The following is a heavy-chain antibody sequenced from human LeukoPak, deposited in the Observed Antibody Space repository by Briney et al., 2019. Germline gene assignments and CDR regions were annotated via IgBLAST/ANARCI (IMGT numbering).Heavy chain of an antibody. Sequence: GRSLTLSCAASGFTFSSYWTHWVRQAQGKGLVWVSRINSDGSSTSYADSVKGRFTISRDNAKNTLYLRMNSLRAEGTAVYYCARAPEWAPPLDYWGQGTLVTVSS. D-gene: IGHD1-26*01. J-gene: IGHJ4*02. CDR3: ARAPEWAPPLDY. V-gene: IGHV3-74*01. CDR1: GFTFSSYW. CDR2: INSDGSST.